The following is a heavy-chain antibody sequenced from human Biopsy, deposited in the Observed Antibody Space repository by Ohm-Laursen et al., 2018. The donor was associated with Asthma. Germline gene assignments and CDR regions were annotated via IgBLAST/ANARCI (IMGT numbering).Heavy chain of an antibody. J-gene: IGHJ4*02. CDR1: GFAVSRDY. CDR2: IYSGGTS. Sequence: LRLSCSASGFAVSRDYMFWVRQAPGKGLEWVSVIYSGGTSHTADSVRGRFTISRDYSKNTLYLQMHSPRAEDTAVYYCARGDSSNWSHYYFDYWGQGTLVTVSS. V-gene: IGHV3-53*01. CDR3: ARGDSSNWSHYYFDY. D-gene: IGHD3-22*01.